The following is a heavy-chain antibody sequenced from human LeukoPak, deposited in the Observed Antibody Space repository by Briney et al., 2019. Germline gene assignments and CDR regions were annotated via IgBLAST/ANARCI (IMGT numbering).Heavy chain of an antibody. CDR2: INHSGTT. Sequence: SETLSLTCTVSGGSISSSSYYWGWIRQPPGKGLEWIGEINHSGTTYYNPSLKSRVTISVDTFKNQFSLKLSSVTAADTAVYYCARGPRGYSYGSIWGQGTLVTVSS. CDR1: GGSISSSSYY. D-gene: IGHD5-18*01. CDR3: ARGPRGYSYGSI. J-gene: IGHJ4*02. V-gene: IGHV4-39*07.